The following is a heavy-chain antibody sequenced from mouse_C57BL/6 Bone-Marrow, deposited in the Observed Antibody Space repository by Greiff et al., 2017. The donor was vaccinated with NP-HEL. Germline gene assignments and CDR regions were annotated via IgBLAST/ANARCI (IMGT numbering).Heavy chain of an antibody. D-gene: IGHD1-1*01. CDR1: GYTFTDYY. J-gene: IGHJ3*01. Sequence: EVQLQQSGPELVKPGASVKISCKASGYTFTDYYMNWVKQSHGKSLEWIGDINPNNGGTSYNQKFKGKATLTVDKSSSTAYMELRSLTSEDSAVYYCARWDITTVVARAYWGQGTLVTVSA. CDR3: ARWDITTVVARAY. CDR2: INPNNGGT. V-gene: IGHV1-26*01.